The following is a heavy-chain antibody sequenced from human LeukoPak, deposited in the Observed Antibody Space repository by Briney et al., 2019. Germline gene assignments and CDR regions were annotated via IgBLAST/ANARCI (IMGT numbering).Heavy chain of an antibody. CDR3: ARVRLKTTEADYFDY. CDR2: ISYDGSNK. V-gene: IGHV3-30*03. CDR1: GFTFSSYS. D-gene: IGHD1-1*01. J-gene: IGHJ4*02. Sequence: PGGSLRLSCAASGFTFSSYSMNWVRQAPGKGLEWVAVISYDGSNKYYADSVKGRFTISRDNSKNTLYLQMNSLRAEDTAVYYCARVRLKTTEADYFDYWGQGTLVTVSS.